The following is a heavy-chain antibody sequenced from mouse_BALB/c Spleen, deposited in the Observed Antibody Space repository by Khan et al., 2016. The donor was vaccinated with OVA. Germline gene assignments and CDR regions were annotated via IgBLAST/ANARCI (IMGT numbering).Heavy chain of an antibody. CDR2: INPSNGGN. CDR3: TRSGYGTFAY. D-gene: IGHD2-1*01. J-gene: IGHJ3*01. V-gene: IGHV1S81*02. Sequence: QVQLQQSGAELVKPGASVRLSCKASGYTFTSYYLYWVKQRPGQGLEWIGDINPSNGGNNFNEKFKNKATLTVDKSSSTAYMQLSSLTSEDSAVYYCTRSGYGTFAYWGQGTLVTVSA. CDR1: GYTFTSYY.